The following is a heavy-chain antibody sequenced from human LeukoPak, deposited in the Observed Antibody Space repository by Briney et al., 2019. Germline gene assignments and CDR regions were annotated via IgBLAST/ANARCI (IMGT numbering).Heavy chain of an antibody. V-gene: IGHV1-69*04. CDR3: ARLKSRDWFDP. J-gene: IGHJ5*02. Sequence: SVKVSCKASGGTFSSYAISWVRQAPGQGLEWMGRIIPILGIANYAQKFQGRVTITADKSTSTAYMELSSLRSEDTAVYYCARLKSRDWFDPWGQGTPVTVSS. CDR1: GGTFSSYA. CDR2: IIPILGIA. D-gene: IGHD2-2*01.